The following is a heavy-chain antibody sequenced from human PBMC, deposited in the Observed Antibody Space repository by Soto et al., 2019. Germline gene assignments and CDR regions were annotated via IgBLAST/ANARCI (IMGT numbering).Heavy chain of an antibody. CDR1: GFTFSNYW. V-gene: IGHV3-74*01. CDR2: VDPGATRT. D-gene: IGHD3-10*01. Sequence: EVLLVESGGGLVQPGGSLRLSCAASGFTFSNYWMHWVRQAQGKGLVWVSRVDPGATRTDYADSVEGRFTVSRDDAENTLHLQMDSLTAEDTGVYYCGRGGQGLADYWGQGTLVTVSS. J-gene: IGHJ4*02. CDR3: GRGGQGLADY.